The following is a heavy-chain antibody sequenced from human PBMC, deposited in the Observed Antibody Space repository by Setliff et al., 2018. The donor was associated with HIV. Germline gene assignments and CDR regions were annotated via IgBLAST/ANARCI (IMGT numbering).Heavy chain of an antibody. J-gene: IGHJ6*02. D-gene: IGHD5-12*01. CDR2: SYHSGST. CDR1: GGSISSSDW. CDR3: AGAVRDGYYYYYYGMDV. V-gene: IGHV4-4*02. Sequence: SETLSLTCAVSGGSISSSDWWCWVRQPPGKGLEWIGESYHSGSTDYNPSLKSRVAISVDKSKNQFSLKLSSVTAADTAVYYCAGAVRDGYYYYYYGMDVWGQGTTVTVSS.